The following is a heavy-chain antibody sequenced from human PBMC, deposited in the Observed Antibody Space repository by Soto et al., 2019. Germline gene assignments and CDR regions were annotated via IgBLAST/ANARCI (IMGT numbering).Heavy chain of an antibody. CDR3: AVGGYCSSTSCSGGWFDP. CDR1: GGSSSSYY. J-gene: IGHJ5*02. V-gene: IGHV4-59*01. D-gene: IGHD2-2*01. CDR2: IYYSGST. Sequence: ETLSLTGTGSGGSSSSYYWSWIRQPPGKGLEWIGYIYYSGSTNYNPSLKSRVTISVDTSKNQFSLKLSSVTAADTAVYYCAVGGYCSSTSCSGGWFDPWGQGTLVPVSS.